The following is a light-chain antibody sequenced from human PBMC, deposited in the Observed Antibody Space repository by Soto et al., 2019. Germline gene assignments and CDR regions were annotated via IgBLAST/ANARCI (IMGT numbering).Light chain of an antibody. J-gene: IGKJ4*01. CDR3: QQYGAPPTT. CDR1: QSVWSNF. Sequence: IVLTQSPGTLSLSPGERATLSCRASQSVWSNFFAWYQQKPGQAPRLLIYGVSSRATDIPDRFSGGGSGTDFTLTISRLEPEDFAVYFCQQYGAPPTTFGGGTKVEIK. V-gene: IGKV3-20*01. CDR2: GVS.